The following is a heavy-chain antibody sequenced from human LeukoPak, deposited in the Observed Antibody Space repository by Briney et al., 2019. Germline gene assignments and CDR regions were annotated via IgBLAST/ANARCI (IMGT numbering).Heavy chain of an antibody. CDR1: GYSISSGYY. D-gene: IGHD6-13*01. CDR3: ARDYVEAAPGVPNWFDP. CDR2: IYHSGST. Sequence: SETLSLTCTVSGYSISSGYYWGWIRPPPGKGLEWIGSIYHSGSTYYNPSLKSRVTISVDTSKNQFSLKLSSVTAADTAVYYCARDYVEAAPGVPNWFDPWGQGTLVTVSS. J-gene: IGHJ5*02. V-gene: IGHV4-38-2*02.